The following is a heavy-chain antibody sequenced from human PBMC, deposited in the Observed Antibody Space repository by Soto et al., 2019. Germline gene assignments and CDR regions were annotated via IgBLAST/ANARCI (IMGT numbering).Heavy chain of an antibody. D-gene: IGHD3-22*01. CDR3: ASNYYDSSGYHDPPNY. Sequence: SVKVSCKASGGTFSSYAISWVRQAPGQGLEWIGGIIPIFGTANYAQKLQGRVTITADESTSTAYMELSSLRSEDTAVYYCASNYYDSSGYHDPPNYWGQGTLVTVSS. V-gene: IGHV1-69*13. CDR2: IIPIFGTA. CDR1: GGTFSSYA. J-gene: IGHJ4*02.